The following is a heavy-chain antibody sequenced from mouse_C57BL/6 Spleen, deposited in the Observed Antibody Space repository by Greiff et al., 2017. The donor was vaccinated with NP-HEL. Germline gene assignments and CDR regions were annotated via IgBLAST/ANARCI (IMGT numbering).Heavy chain of an antibody. J-gene: IGHJ2*01. CDR2: IYPGDGDT. CDR3: ARYDGYPYFDY. CDR1: GYAFSSYW. V-gene: IGHV1-80*01. D-gene: IGHD2-3*01. Sequence: VKLQESGAELVKPGASVKISCKASGYAFSSYWMNWVKQRPGKGLEWIGQIYPGDGDTNYNGKFKGKATLTADKSSSTAYMQLSSLTSEDSAVYFCARYDGYPYFDYWGQGTTLTVSS.